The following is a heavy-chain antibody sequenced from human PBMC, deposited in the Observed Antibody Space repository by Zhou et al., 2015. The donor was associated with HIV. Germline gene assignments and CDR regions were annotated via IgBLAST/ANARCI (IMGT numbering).Heavy chain of an antibody. D-gene: IGHD2-15*01. CDR2: IIPIFGTA. CDR3: ARDTADIVVVVAATPNYYGMDV. V-gene: IGHV1-69*01. CDR1: GGTFSSYA. Sequence: QVQLVQSGAEVKKPGSSVKVSCKASGGTFSSYAISWVRQAPGQGLEWMGGIIPIFGTANYAQKFQGRVTITADESTSTAYMELSSLRSEDTAVYYCARDTADIVVVVAATPNYYGMDVWGQGTTVIVSS. J-gene: IGHJ6*02.